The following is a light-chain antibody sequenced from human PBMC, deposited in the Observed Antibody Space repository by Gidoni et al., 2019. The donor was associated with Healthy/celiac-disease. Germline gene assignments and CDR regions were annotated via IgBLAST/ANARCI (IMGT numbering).Light chain of an antibody. Sequence: ELVMTQSPATLSVSPVARATLTSRASQSVSSNLAWYQQKPAQDPRLLIYGASTRATGIPARFSGSGSGTKFITTIISLLSEDVVVYYCQQYNKWPPWTFXXXTKVEIK. CDR2: GAS. V-gene: IGKV3-15*01. CDR3: QQYNKWPPWT. J-gene: IGKJ1*01. CDR1: QSVSSN.